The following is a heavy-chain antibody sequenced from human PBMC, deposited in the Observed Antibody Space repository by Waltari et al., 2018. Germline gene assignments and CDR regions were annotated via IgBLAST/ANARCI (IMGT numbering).Heavy chain of an antibody. CDR1: GGPVSGSY. Sequence: QVQLQESGPGLVKPSETLSPTCPVSGGPVSGSYWNWIRQPPGKGLEWIGYVYYTGSTNYNPSLKSRVTISIDTSENQFSLRLSSVTAADTAVYFCARLGSGGFWSGYDLDLWGQGTLVTVSS. J-gene: IGHJ5*02. V-gene: IGHV4-59*08. CDR2: VYYTGST. D-gene: IGHD3-3*01. CDR3: ARLGSGGFWSGYDLDL.